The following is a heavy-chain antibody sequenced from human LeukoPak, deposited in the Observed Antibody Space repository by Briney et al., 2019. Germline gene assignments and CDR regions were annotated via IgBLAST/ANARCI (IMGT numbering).Heavy chain of an antibody. CDR2: ISGSGIST. J-gene: IGHJ5*02. D-gene: IGHD3-10*01. V-gene: IGHV3-23*01. CDR1: GFTFSTYA. Sequence: AGGSLRLSCAASGFTFSTYAMSWVRQAPGKGLEWVSAISGSGISTFYADSVKGRLTISRDKSKNKLYLQMSSLRAEDTALYYCAKNMDRITMVRGVTTSPNWFDPWGQGTLVTVSP. CDR3: AKNMDRITMVRGVTTSPNWFDP.